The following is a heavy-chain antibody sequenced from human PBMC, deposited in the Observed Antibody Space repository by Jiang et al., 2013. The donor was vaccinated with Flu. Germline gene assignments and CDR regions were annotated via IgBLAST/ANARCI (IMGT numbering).Heavy chain of an antibody. CDR3: AKGSGDFWSGYSTYYYYGMDV. D-gene: IGHD3-3*01. J-gene: IGHJ6*02. CDR2: ISYDGSNK. Sequence: VQLVESGGGVVQPGRSLRLSCAASGFTFSSYGMHWVRQAPGKGLEWVAVISYDGSNKYYADSVKGRFTISRDNSKNTLYLQMNSLRAEDTAVYYCAKGSGDFWSGYSTYYYYGMDVWGQGTTVTVSS. V-gene: IGHV3-30*18. CDR1: GFTFSSYG.